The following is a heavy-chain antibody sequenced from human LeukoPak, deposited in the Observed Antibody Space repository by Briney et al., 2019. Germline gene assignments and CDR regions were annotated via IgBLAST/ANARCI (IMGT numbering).Heavy chain of an antibody. CDR3: ARGGVGCFDN. Sequence: PGGSLRLSCVVSGFTFTDYWIHWVPQAPGKGLVWVSHINGDGSRATYADSVKGRLTISRDNAKNTVYLQMNSLRAEDTAVYYCARGGVGCFDNWGQGALVTVSS. V-gene: IGHV3-74*01. D-gene: IGHD6-19*01. J-gene: IGHJ4*02. CDR2: INGDGSRA. CDR1: GFTFTDYW.